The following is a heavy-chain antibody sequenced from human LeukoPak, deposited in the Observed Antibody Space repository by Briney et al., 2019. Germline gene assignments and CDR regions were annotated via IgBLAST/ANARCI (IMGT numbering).Heavy chain of an antibody. V-gene: IGHV4-59*01. J-gene: IGHJ4*02. D-gene: IGHD2-15*01. Sequence: SETLSLTCTVSGGSIRYYYWSWIRQSPGKGLEWIGYIYYNGSTDYNPSLKSRVTISVDMSKNQFSLKMSSVTAADTAVYYCARKGGLFDYWGQGRLVTVSS. CDR1: GGSIRYYY. CDR2: IYYNGST. CDR3: ARKGGLFDY.